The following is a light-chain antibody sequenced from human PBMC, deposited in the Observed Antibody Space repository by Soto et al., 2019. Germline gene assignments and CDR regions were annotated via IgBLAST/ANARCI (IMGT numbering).Light chain of an antibody. CDR3: LQEYTYPPT. Sequence: AIQMTQSPSSLSASVGDRVTITCRASQGIRTDLGWYQQKPGKAPKLLMYAASILQRGVPSRFSGSGSGAAFPLTLSSLQPEDSATYYCLQEYTYPPTFGQGTKVEIK. CDR1: QGIRTD. CDR2: AAS. J-gene: IGKJ1*01. V-gene: IGKV1-6*01.